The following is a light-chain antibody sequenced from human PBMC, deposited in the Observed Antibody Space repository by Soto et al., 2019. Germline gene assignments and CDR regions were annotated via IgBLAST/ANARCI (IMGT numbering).Light chain of an antibody. J-gene: IGKJ5*01. V-gene: IGKV4-1*01. CDR3: QHYYTVPVT. Sequence: DIVMTQSPDSLAVSLGERATINCKSSQTVLRSSNNKNHLAGYQQKPEQPPKMLISWASTRESGVPDRFSGSGSGTDFTLTISSLQAEDVAVYYCQHYYTVPVTFGQGTRLEMK. CDR2: WAS. CDR1: QTVLRSSNNKNH.